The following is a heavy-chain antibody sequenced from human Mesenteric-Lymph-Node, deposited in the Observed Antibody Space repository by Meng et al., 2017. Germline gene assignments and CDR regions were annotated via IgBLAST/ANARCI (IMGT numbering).Heavy chain of an antibody. CDR1: GYTFTSYG. D-gene: IGHD6-13*01. J-gene: IGHJ4*02. V-gene: IGHV1-18*01. CDR2: ISAYNGNT. Sequence: ASVKVSCKASGYTFTSYGISWVRQAPGQGLEWMGWISAYNGNTNYAQKLQGRVTMTTDTSTSTAYMELRSLRSDDTAVYYCAGRTYSSSWYSNDYWGQGKRVTVSS. CDR3: AGRTYSSSWYSNDY.